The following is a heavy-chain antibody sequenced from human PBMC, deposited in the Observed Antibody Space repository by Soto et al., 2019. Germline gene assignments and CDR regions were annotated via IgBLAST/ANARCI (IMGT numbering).Heavy chain of an antibody. J-gene: IGHJ4*02. CDR3: AIHPTYYDFWSGASDDGFDY. CDR1: GGSISSSSYY. D-gene: IGHD3-3*01. Sequence: SETLSLTCTVSGGSISSSSYYWGWIRQPPGKGLEWIGSIYYSGSTYYNPSLKSQVTISVDTSKNQFSLKLSTVTAADKAVYYCAIHPTYYDFWSGASDDGFDYWGQGTLVTVSS. V-gene: IGHV4-39*01. CDR2: IYYSGST.